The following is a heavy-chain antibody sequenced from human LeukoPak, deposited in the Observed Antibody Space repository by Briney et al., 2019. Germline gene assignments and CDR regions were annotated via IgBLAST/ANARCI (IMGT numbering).Heavy chain of an antibody. J-gene: IGHJ3*02. CDR3: AREVGAFDI. D-gene: IGHD1-26*01. CDR2: IYSGGST. CDR1: GFTVGSNY. V-gene: IGHV3-66*01. Sequence: PGGSLRLSCAASGFTVGSNYMSWVRQVPGKGLKWVSVIYSGGSTYYADSVKGRFTISRDNSKNTLYLQMNSLRTDDTAVYYCAREVGAFDIWGQGTMVTVSS.